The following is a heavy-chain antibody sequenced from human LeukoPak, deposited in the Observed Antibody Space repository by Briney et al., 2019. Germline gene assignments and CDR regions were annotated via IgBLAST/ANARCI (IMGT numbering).Heavy chain of an antibody. CDR2: ISSSGGST. CDR3: AKALGPMVFDC. Sequence: GGSLRLPCAASGFTFNSYAMSWVRQAPGKGLEWVSTISSSGGSTYYADSVKGRFTISRDNSKDTVYLQMNSLRAEDTAVYYCAKALGPMVFDCWGQGALVTVSS. J-gene: IGHJ4*02. D-gene: IGHD3-10*01. V-gene: IGHV3-23*01. CDR1: GFTFNSYA.